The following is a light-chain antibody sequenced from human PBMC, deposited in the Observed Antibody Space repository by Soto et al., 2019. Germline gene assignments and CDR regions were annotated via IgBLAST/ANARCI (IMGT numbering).Light chain of an antibody. J-gene: IGKJ1*01. CDR1: QSVSSN. CDR3: QQRRT. V-gene: IGKV3-15*01. Sequence: EIVLTQSPATLSSSPGERATLSCRASQSVSSNLAWYQQKPGQAPRLLIYGASTRATGIPARFSGSGSGTEFTLTISSLQSEDFAVYYCQQRRTFGQGTKVDIK. CDR2: GAS.